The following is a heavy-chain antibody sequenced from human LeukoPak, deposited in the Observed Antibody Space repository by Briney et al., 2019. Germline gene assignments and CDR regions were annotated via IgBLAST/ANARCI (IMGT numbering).Heavy chain of an antibody. CDR1: GGSFSGYY. D-gene: IGHD6-13*01. J-gene: IGHJ6*03. V-gene: IGHV4-34*01. CDR3: ARGGGALIAAAGTIRGRYMDV. Sequence: SETLSLTCAVYGGSFSGYYWSWIRQPPGKGLEWIGEINHSGSTNYNPSLKSRVTISVDTSKNQFSLKLSSVTAADTAVYYCARGGGALIAAAGTIRGRYMDVWGKGTTVTVSS. CDR2: INHSGST.